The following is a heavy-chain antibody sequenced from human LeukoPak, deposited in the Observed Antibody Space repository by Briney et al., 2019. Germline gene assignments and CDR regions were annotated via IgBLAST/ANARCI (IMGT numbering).Heavy chain of an antibody. CDR3: AREMDAAAGTSWFDP. V-gene: IGHV3-21*01. D-gene: IGHD6-13*01. Sequence: GGSLRLSCAASGFTSSSYSMNWVRQAPGKGLEWVSSISSSSSYIYYADSVKGRFTISRDNAKNSLYLQMNSLRAEDTAVYYCAREMDAAAGTSWFDPWGQGTLVTVSS. CDR2: ISSSSSYI. CDR1: GFTSSSYS. J-gene: IGHJ5*02.